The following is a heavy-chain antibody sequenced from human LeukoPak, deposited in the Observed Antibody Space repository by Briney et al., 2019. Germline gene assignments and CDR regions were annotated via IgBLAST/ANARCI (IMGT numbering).Heavy chain of an antibody. D-gene: IGHD3-10*01. Sequence: SETLSLTCTVSGGSISIYYWSWIRQPPGKGLEWIGYIYYSGSTNYNPSLKSRVTISVDTSKNQFSLKLSSVTAADTAVYYCARHTENGSVSYGTYYYYYMDVWGKGTPVTVSS. CDR2: IYYSGST. CDR1: GGSISIYY. V-gene: IGHV4-59*08. CDR3: ARHTENGSVSYGTYYYYYMDV. J-gene: IGHJ6*03.